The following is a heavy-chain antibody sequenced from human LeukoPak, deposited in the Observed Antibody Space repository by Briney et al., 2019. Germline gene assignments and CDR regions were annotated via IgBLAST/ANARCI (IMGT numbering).Heavy chain of an antibody. V-gene: IGHV3-23*01. CDR1: GFTFSSYA. J-gene: IGHJ5*02. CDR2: ISGSGGST. CDR3: ASGGIAAAGTGWSDP. Sequence: GSLRLSCAASGFTFSSYAMSWVRQAPGKGLEWVSAISGSGGSTYYADSVKGRFTISRDNSKNTLYLQMNSLRAEDTAVYYCASGGIAAAGTGWSDPWGQGTLVTVSS. D-gene: IGHD6-13*01.